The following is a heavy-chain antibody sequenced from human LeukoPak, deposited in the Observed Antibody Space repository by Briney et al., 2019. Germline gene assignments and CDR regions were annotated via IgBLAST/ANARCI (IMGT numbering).Heavy chain of an antibody. CDR2: IYYSGST. CDR1: GGSINSGNW. Sequence: SEPLSLTCAVSGGSINSGNWRGWVRQPPGTGLEWIGSIYYSGSTYYNPSLKSRVTISVDTSKNQFSLKLSSVTAADTAVYYCARDPITMVKGVYYMDGWGKGTTVTISS. J-gene: IGHJ6*03. D-gene: IGHD3-10*01. CDR3: ARDPITMVKGVYYMDG. V-gene: IGHV4-38-2*02.